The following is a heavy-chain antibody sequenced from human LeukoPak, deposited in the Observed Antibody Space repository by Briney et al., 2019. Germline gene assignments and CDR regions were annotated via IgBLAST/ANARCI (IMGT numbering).Heavy chain of an antibody. CDR1: GFIFTNYI. J-gene: IGHJ4*02. Sequence: GGSLRLSCAASGFIFTNYIVNWVRQAPGKGLEWVSSISSSSDYIYYADSVKGRFTISRDNAKNSLYLQMNSLRADDTAVYYCARDYDGDYWGQGTLVTVSS. CDR3: ARDYDGDY. D-gene: IGHD3-22*01. CDR2: ISSSSDYI. V-gene: IGHV3-21*01.